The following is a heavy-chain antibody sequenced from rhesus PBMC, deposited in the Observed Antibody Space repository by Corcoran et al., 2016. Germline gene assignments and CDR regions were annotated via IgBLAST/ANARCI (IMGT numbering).Heavy chain of an antibody. Sequence: QVQLQESGPGLVKPSETLSLTCAVSGGSISGYWWGGIRQPPGKGLEWCGYIGGSRGCTSSHPSLRSRVTMSTAPSKTQFSHKWCSVTAADTAVYYCAISRSSYFDYWGQGVLVTVSS. CDR2: IGGSRGCT. CDR1: GGSISGYW. V-gene: IGHV4-165*01. CDR3: AISRSSYFDY. J-gene: IGHJ4*01. D-gene: IGHD4-29*01.